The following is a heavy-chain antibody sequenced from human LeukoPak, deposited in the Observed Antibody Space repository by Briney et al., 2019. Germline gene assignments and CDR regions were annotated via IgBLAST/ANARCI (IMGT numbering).Heavy chain of an antibody. D-gene: IGHD4-17*01. J-gene: IGHJ4*02. CDR2: IYHSGST. CDR3: ARDLMYGDYTPHDY. CDR1: GYSISSGYY. Sequence: PSETLSLTCAVSGYSISSGYYWGWIRQPPGKGLEWIGSIYHSGSTYYNPSLKSRVTISVDTSKNQFSLKLSSVTAADTAVHYCARDLMYGDYTPHDYWGQGTLVTVSS. V-gene: IGHV4-38-2*02.